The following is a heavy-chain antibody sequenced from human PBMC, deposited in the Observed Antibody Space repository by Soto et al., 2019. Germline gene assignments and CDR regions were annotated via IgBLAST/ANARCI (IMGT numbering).Heavy chain of an antibody. CDR1: GFSFSTYN. V-gene: IGHV3-48*02. Sequence: RGSLRICSADSGFSFSTYNMDWVRQAPGKGPEWIAYISTTSFTIYYADSVKGRFTISRDNDRNSLYLEMNSLRDEDTAVYYCARDRCYDGTCYSASDSWGQGTLVTVSS. J-gene: IGHJ5*01. D-gene: IGHD2-15*01. CDR3: ARDRCYDGTCYSASDS. CDR2: ISTTSFTI.